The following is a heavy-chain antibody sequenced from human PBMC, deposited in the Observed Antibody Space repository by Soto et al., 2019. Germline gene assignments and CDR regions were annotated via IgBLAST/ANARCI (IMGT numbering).Heavy chain of an antibody. J-gene: IGHJ5*02. D-gene: IGHD6-13*01. CDR1: GGTFSSYT. V-gene: IGHV1-69*02. CDR2: IIPILGIA. CDR3: ATSAAAGSILWFDP. Sequence: ASVKVSCKASGGTFSSYTISWVRQAPGQGLEWMGRIIPILGIANYAQKFQGRVTITADKSTSTAYMELSSLRSEDTAVYYCATSAAAGSILWFDPWGQGTLVTVSS.